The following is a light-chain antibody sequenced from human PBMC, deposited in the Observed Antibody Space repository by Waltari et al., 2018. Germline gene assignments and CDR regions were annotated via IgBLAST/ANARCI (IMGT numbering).Light chain of an antibody. J-gene: IGKJ4*01. CDR1: QSISNW. V-gene: IGKV1-5*03. Sequence: DIQMTQSPSTLSASVGDRVIITFRARQSISNWLAWYQQKPGKAPKLLIYKASTLESGVPSRFSGSGSGTDFTLTISSLQPDDFATYYCQQYNSYSLLTFGGGTKIEIK. CDR2: KAS. CDR3: QQYNSYSLLT.